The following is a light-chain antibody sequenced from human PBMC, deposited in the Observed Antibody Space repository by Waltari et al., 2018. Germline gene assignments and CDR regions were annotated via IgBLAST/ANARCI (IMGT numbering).Light chain of an antibody. V-gene: IGLV1-44*01. CDR2: TND. CDR1: TSNIEVNN. J-gene: IGLJ3*02. Sequence: QSVLTQPPSASGTPGQRVTISCSGSTSNIEVNNVNWYQHLPGSAPKLLIYTNDQRPSGVPDRFSGAKSGTSASLAISGLQSDDEGHYYCATWDDRLNGWVFGGGTKLTVL. CDR3: ATWDDRLNGWV.